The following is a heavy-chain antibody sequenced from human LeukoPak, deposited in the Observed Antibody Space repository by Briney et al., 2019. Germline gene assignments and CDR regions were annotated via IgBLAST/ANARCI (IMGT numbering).Heavy chain of an antibody. Sequence: GGSLRLSCAASGFIFNNYEMNWVRQAPGKGLEWVAFISFSGNSIYYADSVKGRFTISRDNAKNSLYLQMNSLRAEDTAVYYCARGTVTGYFDYWGQGTLVTVSS. CDR3: ARGTVTGYFDY. D-gene: IGHD4-17*01. J-gene: IGHJ4*02. V-gene: IGHV3-48*03. CDR2: ISFSGNSI. CDR1: GFIFNNYE.